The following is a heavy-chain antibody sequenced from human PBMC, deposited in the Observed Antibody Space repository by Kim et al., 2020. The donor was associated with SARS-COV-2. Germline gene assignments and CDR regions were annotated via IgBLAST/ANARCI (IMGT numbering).Heavy chain of an antibody. Sequence: GGSLRLSCAASGFTFGDYAMHWVRQAPGKGLEWVSGISWNSGSIGYADSVKGRFTISRDNAKNSLYLQMNSLRAEDTALYYCAKDYRPYTHSYYGDYLLPGFDYWGQGTLVTVSS. CDR1: GFTFGDYA. J-gene: IGHJ4*02. CDR2: ISWNSGSI. CDR3: AKDYRPYTHSYYGDYLLPGFDY. D-gene: IGHD4-17*01. V-gene: IGHV3-9*01.